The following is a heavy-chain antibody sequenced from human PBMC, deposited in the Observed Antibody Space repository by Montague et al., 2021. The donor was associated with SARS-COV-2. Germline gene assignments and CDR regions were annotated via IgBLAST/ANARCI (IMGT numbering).Heavy chain of an antibody. J-gene: IGHJ6*01. CDR1: DGSFSNYY. D-gene: IGHD2-21*01. V-gene: IGHV4-59*01. CDR2: INHSGST. Sequence: SETLSLTCTVSDGSFSNYYWSWIRQPPGKGLEWIGEINHSGSTNYNPSLKSRVTISVDTSKNQFSLKLSSVTAADTAVYHCARGGGHSADYYYY. CDR3: ARGGGHSADYYYY.